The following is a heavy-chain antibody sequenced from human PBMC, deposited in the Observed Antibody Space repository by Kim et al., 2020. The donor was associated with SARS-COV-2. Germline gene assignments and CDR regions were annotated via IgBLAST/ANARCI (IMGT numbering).Heavy chain of an antibody. D-gene: IGHD6-19*01. CDR1: GGSISSSSYY. CDR2: IYYSGST. V-gene: IGHV4-39*01. J-gene: IGHJ6*02. Sequence: SETLSLTCTVSGGSISSSSYYWGWIRQPPGKGLEWIGSIYYSGSTYYNPSLKSRVTISVDTSKNQFSLKLSSVTAADTAVYYCQGWGSGWGRYYYGMDVWGQGTTVTVSS. CDR3: QGWGSGWGRYYYGMDV.